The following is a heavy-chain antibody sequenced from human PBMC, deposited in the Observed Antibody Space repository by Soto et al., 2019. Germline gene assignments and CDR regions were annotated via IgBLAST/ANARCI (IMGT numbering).Heavy chain of an antibody. D-gene: IGHD2-15*01. J-gene: IGHJ6*02. CDR3: ARHKDCSGGSCNAVGYYYGLDV. CDR2: IYHSGTT. CDR1: GGSISSGDYY. V-gene: IGHV4-39*01. Sequence: AETLSLTCTVSGGSISSGDYYWGWIRQPPGKGLEWIGSIYHSGTTYYNPPLKSRVTISVDTSKNQFSLRLSSVTAADTAVYYCARHKDCSGGSCNAVGYYYGLDVWGQGTTVTVSS.